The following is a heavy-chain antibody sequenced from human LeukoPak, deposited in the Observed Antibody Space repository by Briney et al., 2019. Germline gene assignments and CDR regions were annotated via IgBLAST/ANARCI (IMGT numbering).Heavy chain of an antibody. CDR3: ARIAVTYTFDY. CDR2: IRSDGSNK. CDR1: GFTFSSYE. J-gene: IGHJ4*02. V-gene: IGHV3-33*08. Sequence: PGGSLRLSCAASGFTFSSYEMNWVRQAPGKGLEWMAFIRSDGSNKYYADSVKGRFTISRDNAKNSLYLQMNSLRAEDTAVYYCARIAVTYTFDYWGQGTLVTVSS. D-gene: IGHD4-17*01.